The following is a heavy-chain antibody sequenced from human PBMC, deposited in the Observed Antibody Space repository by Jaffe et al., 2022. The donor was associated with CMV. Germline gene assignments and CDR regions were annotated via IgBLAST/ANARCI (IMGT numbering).Heavy chain of an antibody. Sequence: EVQLVESGGGLVQPGRSLRLSCAASGFTFDDYAMHWVRQAPGKGLEWVSGISWNSGSIGYADSVKGRFTISRDNAKNSLYLQMNSLRAEDTALYYCAKEWDTAMANPFWGQGTMVTVSS. D-gene: IGHD5-18*01. CDR1: GFTFDDYA. CDR2: ISWNSGSI. CDR3: AKEWDTAMANPF. J-gene: IGHJ3*01. V-gene: IGHV3-9*01.